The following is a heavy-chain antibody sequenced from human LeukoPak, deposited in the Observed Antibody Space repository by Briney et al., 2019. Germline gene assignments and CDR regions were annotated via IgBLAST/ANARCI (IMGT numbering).Heavy chain of an antibody. J-gene: IGHJ3*02. V-gene: IGHV3-23*01. CDR1: GFTFSSYA. Sequence: GGSLRLSCAASGFTFSSYAMSWVRQAPGKGLEWVSAISGSGGSTYYADSVKGRFTISRDNSKNTLYLQVNSLRAEDTAVYYCAKFRVDYDCWSGYRIDAFDIWGQGTMVTVSS. CDR2: ISGSGGST. CDR3: AKFRVDYDCWSGYRIDAFDI. D-gene: IGHD3-3*01.